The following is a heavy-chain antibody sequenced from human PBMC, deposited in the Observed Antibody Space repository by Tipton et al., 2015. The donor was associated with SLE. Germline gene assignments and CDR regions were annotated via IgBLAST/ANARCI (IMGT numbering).Heavy chain of an antibody. J-gene: IGHJ4*02. CDR1: GDSISSHY. CDR2: IYYSGST. D-gene: IGHD5-24*01. CDR3: ARGEMATIGDYFDY. V-gene: IGHV4-59*11. Sequence: TLSLTCTVSGDSISSHYWSWIRQPPGKGLEWIGYIYYSGSTNYNPSLKSRVTISVDTSKNQFSLKLSSVTAADTAVYYCARGEMATIGDYFDYWGQGTLVTVSS.